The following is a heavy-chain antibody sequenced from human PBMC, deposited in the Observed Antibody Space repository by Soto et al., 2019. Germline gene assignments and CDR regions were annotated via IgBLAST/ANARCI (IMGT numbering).Heavy chain of an antibody. Sequence: EVQLLNSGGGLVQPGGSLALSCTASGFTFNNYALSWVRQAPGKGLEWVSGISGNGLSTYYADLVKGRLSISRDSSTNTVHLQMNSLRAEDTALYYCVKSRGSSGLYYFDDWGQGTLVTVSS. CDR1: GFTFNNYA. V-gene: IGHV3-23*01. J-gene: IGHJ4*02. CDR2: ISGNGLST. D-gene: IGHD6-19*01. CDR3: VKSRGSSGLYYFDD.